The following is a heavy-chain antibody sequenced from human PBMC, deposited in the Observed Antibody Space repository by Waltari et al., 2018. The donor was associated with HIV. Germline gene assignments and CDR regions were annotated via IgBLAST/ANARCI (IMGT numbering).Heavy chain of an antibody. D-gene: IGHD3-10*01. V-gene: IGHV4-61*01. CDR1: GGSVRSGSYY. Sequence: QVQLQESGPGLVKHSETLSLTCTVSGGSVRSGSYYWSWIRQPPGEGREWIGYIYYSGSTNYNPSLKSRVTISVDTSKNQFSLKLSSVTAADTAVYYCARDGLWFGELLSDSYNWFDPWGQGTLVTVSS. J-gene: IGHJ5*02. CDR3: ARDGLWFGELLSDSYNWFDP. CDR2: IYYSGST.